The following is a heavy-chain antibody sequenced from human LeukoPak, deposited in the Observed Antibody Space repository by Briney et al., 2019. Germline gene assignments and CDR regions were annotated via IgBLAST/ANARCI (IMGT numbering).Heavy chain of an antibody. CDR2: IYYSGST. CDR1: GGSISSYY. CDR3: ARIAHYYGSGSPGNGMDV. V-gene: IGHV4-59*01. J-gene: IGHJ6*02. Sequence: SETLSLTCTVSGGSISSYYWSWIRQPPGKGLEWVGYIYYSGSTNYNPSLKSRVTISVDTSKNQFSLKLSSVTAADTAVYYCARIAHYYGSGSPGNGMDVWGQGTTVTVSS. D-gene: IGHD3-10*01.